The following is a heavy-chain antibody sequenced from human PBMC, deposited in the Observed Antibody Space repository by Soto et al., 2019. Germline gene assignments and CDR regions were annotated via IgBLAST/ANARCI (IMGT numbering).Heavy chain of an antibody. V-gene: IGHV1-69-2*01. D-gene: IGHD6-13*01. Sequence: ASVKVSFKVSGYTFTDYYMHWVQQAPGKGLEWMGLVDPEDGETIYAEKFQGRVTITADTSTDTAYMELSSLRSEDTAVYYCATDSNYSSSWYWGQGTLVTVSS. J-gene: IGHJ4*02. CDR2: VDPEDGET. CDR3: ATDSNYSSSWY. CDR1: GYTFTDYY.